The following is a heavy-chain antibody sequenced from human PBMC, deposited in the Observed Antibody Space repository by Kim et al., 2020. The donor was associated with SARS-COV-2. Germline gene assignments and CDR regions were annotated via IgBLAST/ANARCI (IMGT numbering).Heavy chain of an antibody. CDR3: ARLTGRFRVDY. V-gene: IGHV4-59*13. Sequence: SETLSLTCTVSGGSISSYYWSWIRQPPGKGLEWIGYIYYSGSTNYNPSLKSRVTISVDTSKNQFSLKLSSVTAADTAVYYCARLTGRFRVDYWGQGTLVTVSS. CDR1: GGSISSYY. J-gene: IGHJ4*02. CDR2: IYYSGST. D-gene: IGHD7-27*01.